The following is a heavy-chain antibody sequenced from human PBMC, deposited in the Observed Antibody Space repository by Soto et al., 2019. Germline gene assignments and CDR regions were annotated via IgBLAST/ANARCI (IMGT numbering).Heavy chain of an antibody. CDR1: GFTFDDYA. CDR3: ARVDYYDSSGSLDY. D-gene: IGHD3-22*01. CDR2: ISNDGSIT. Sequence: TGGSLRLSCAASGFTFDDYAMYWVRQVLGKGLEWVSSISNDGSITNYADSVKGRFTISRDNAKNSLYLQMNSLRAEDTAVYYCARVDYYDSSGSLDYWGKGTLVAVSS. V-gene: IGHV3-20*04. J-gene: IGHJ4*02.